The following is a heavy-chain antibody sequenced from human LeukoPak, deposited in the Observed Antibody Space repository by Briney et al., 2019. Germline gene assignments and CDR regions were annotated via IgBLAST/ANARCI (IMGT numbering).Heavy chain of an antibody. CDR2: INPDGSRT. J-gene: IGHJ4*02. CDR3: ARDFEAPSNC. V-gene: IGHV3-74*01. CDR1: GFTLSSYW. D-gene: IGHD3-9*01. Sequence: QTGGSLRLSCAASGFTLSSYWIHWVRQAPGEGLVWFSRINPDGSRTDYADSVKGRFTISRDNTKNTVDLQMNSLRAEDTAVYYCARDFEAPSNCWGQGTLVTVSS.